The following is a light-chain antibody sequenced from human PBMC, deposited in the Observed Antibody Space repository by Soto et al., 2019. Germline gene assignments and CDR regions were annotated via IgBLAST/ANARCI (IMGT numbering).Light chain of an antibody. V-gene: IGLV2-23*02. CDR3: CSYAGSSTFVV. Sequence: QSVLTQPASVSGSPGQSITISCTGTSSDVGSYNLVSWYQQHPGKAPKLMIYEVSKRPSGVSNRFSGSKSGNTASLTISGRQAEDEADYYCCSYAGSSTFVVFGTGTKVTVL. J-gene: IGLJ1*01. CDR2: EVS. CDR1: SSDVGSYNL.